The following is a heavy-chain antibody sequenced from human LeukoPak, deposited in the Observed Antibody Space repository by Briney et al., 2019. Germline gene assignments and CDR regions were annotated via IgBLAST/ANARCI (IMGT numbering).Heavy chain of an antibody. CDR3: AKVDRIGVELLGRGLVFDY. CDR2: IYSGGST. V-gene: IGHV3-66*01. J-gene: IGHJ4*02. Sequence: PGGSLRLSCAASEFSVGSNYMTWVRQAPGKGLEWVSLIYSGGSTYYADSVKGRFTISRDNSKNTLYLQMNSLRAEDTAVYYCAKVDRIGVELLGRGLVFDYWGQGTLVTVSS. D-gene: IGHD1-26*01. CDR1: EFSVGSNY.